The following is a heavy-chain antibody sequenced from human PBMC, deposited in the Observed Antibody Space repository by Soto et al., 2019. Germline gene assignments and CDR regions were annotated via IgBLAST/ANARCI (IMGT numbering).Heavy chain of an antibody. J-gene: IGHJ5*01. CDR1: GYTFTSYG. CDR3: ARRVEYSSGSNWFDS. Sequence: GASVKVSCKASGYTFTSYGISWVRQAPGQGLEWMGWISAYNGNTNYAQKLQGRVTMTTDTSTSTAYMELRSLRSDDTAVYYCARRVEYSSGSNWFDSWGQGTLVTVSS. V-gene: IGHV1-18*01. CDR2: ISAYNGNT. D-gene: IGHD6-19*01.